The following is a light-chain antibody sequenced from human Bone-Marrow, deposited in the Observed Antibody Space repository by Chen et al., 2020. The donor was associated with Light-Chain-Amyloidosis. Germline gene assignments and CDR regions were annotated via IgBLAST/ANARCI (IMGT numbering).Light chain of an antibody. CDR2: RDT. CDR3: QSADSSGTYEVI. CDR1: DLQTKY. J-gene: IGLJ2*01. Sequence: SSQLTQPPSVSVSPGQKSRITRSGDDLQTKYAYWYQQKPGQDPVLVIDRDTKRPSGISERFSGSSSGTTATLTIRGVQAEDEADYHCQSADSSGTYEVIFGGGTKLTVL. V-gene: IGLV3-25*03.